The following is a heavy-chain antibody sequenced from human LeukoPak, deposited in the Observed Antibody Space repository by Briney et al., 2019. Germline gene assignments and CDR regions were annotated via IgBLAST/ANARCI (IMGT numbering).Heavy chain of an antibody. CDR1: GFTFSSHG. Sequence: GRSLRLSCAASGFTFSSHGMHWVRQAPGKGLEWVANIKQDGSEKYYVDSVKGRFTISRDNAKNSLYLQMNSLRAEDTAVYYCAREMGATAFDYWGQGTLVTVSS. CDR2: IKQDGSEK. V-gene: IGHV3-7*01. D-gene: IGHD1-26*01. CDR3: AREMGATAFDY. J-gene: IGHJ4*02.